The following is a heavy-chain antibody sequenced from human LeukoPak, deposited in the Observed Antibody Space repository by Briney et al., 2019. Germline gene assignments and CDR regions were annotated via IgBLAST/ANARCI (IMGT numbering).Heavy chain of an antibody. CDR3: SRLTNYGYHYYYGMDV. CDR1: GGSISNYY. CDR2: FYYTGST. D-gene: IGHD3-10*01. J-gene: IGHJ6*02. Sequence: SETLSLTCTVSGGSISNYYWNWVRQPPGKGLEWIGYFYYTGSTHYNPSLKSRVTISVDTSKNQFSLKLSSVTAADTAVYYCSRLTNYGYHYYYGMDVWGQGTTATVSS. V-gene: IGHV4-59*08.